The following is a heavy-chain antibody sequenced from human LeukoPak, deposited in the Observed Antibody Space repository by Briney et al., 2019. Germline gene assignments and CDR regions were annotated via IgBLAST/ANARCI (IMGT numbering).Heavy chain of an antibody. CDR3: ARGGGTLGTDNWFDP. D-gene: IGHD1-1*01. Sequence: SETLSLTSAVYGGSFSGYYWSWIRQPPGKGLEWIGEINHSGSTNYNPSLKSRVTISVDTSKNQFSLKLSSVTAADTAVYYCARGGGTLGTDNWFDPWGQGTLVTVSS. CDR1: GGSFSGYY. J-gene: IGHJ5*02. CDR2: INHSGST. V-gene: IGHV4-34*01.